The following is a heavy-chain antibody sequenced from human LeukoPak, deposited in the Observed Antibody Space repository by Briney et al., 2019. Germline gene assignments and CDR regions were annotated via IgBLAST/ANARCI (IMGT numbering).Heavy chain of an antibody. CDR1: GGSITSYY. D-gene: IGHD6-13*01. CDR3: ARQKGYSSSIDAFDY. Sequence: SETPSLTCTVSGGSITSYYWSWIRQPPGKGLEWIGEINHSGSTNYNPSLKSRVTISVDTSENQFSLKLSSVTAADTAVYYCARQKGYSSSIDAFDYWGQGTLVTVSS. CDR2: INHSGST. V-gene: IGHV4-34*01. J-gene: IGHJ4*02.